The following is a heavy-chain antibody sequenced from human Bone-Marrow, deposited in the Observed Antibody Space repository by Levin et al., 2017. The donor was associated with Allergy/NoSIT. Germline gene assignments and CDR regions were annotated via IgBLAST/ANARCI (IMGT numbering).Heavy chain of an antibody. J-gene: IGHJ6*02. CDR3: ARAAGAAGRGGMDV. D-gene: IGHD6-13*01. Sequence: GGSLRLSCATSGFPFSTYGMAWVRQAPGKGLEWVASITTTGNYIHYADSVKGRFTISRDNANNSLSLQMNRLRGEDTAVYYCARAAGAAGRGGMDVWGQGATVTVSS. V-gene: IGHV3-21*01. CDR1: GFPFSTYG. CDR2: ITTTGNYI.